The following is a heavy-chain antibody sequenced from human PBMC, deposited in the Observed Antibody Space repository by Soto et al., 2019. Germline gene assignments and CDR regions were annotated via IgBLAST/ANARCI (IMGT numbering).Heavy chain of an antibody. Sequence: TLSLTCTVSGGSVTNSSYYWGWIRQSPGKGLEWIGSVYYRGSSYSKSSVKSRVTISVDTSKNQFSLKLSSVTASDTAVYYCARRGYSGYGAGDYFDYWGQGTLVTVSS. CDR2: VYYRGSS. J-gene: IGHJ4*02. D-gene: IGHD5-12*01. CDR3: ARRGYSGYGAGDYFDY. V-gene: IGHV4-39*01. CDR1: GGSVTNSSYY.